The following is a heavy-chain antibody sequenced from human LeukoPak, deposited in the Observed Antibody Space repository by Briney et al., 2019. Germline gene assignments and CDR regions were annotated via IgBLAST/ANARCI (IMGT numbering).Heavy chain of an antibody. CDR2: IYYSGST. Sequence: TSETLSLTCTVSGGSISSGGYYWSRIRQHPGKGLEWIGYIYYSGSTYYNPSLKSRVTISVDTSKNQFSLKLSSVTAADTAVYYCARAPYGSGNTLFDYWGQGTLVTVSS. V-gene: IGHV4-31*03. CDR1: GGSISSGGYY. J-gene: IGHJ4*02. CDR3: ARAPYGSGNTLFDY. D-gene: IGHD3-10*01.